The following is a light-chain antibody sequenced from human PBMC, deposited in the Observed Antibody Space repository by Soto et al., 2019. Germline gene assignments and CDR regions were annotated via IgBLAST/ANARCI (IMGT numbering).Light chain of an antibody. CDR3: QQYGRSPPGFT. V-gene: IGKV3-20*01. CDR1: QRISSVY. Sequence: DIVLTQSPGYLSLTPGEGATLFCRASQRISSVYLAWYQQKPGQAPRLLIYGASFRATGIPDRFSGSGSGTDFTLTISRPEPEDFAVYYCQQYGRSPPGFTFGPGTTVDMK. CDR2: GAS. J-gene: IGKJ3*01.